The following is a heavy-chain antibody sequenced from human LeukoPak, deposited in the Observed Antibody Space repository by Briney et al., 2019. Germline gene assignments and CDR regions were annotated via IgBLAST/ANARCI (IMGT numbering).Heavy chain of an antibody. CDR3: ARGGTNRAFDY. CDR1: GGSISSYY. D-gene: IGHD1-14*01. J-gene: IGHJ4*02. V-gene: IGHV4-59*01. CDR2: IFYSGST. Sequence: SETLSLTCTVSGGSISSYYWSWIRQPPGKGPEWIGYIFYSGSTNYNPSLKSRVTISVDTSKNQFSLKLTSVTAADTAVYYCARGGTNRAFDYWGQGTLVTVSS.